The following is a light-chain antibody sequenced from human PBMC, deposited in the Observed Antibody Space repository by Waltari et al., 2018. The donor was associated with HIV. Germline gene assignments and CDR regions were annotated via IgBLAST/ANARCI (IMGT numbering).Light chain of an antibody. CDR1: NIGRNT. J-gene: IGLJ2*01. V-gene: IGLV3-21*02. CDR2: ADR. CDR3: QVWDSSRDHVV. Sequence: SYVLTQPPSVSVAPGQTARITCGGNNIGRNTVHWYQRMPGQAPVLVVYADRDRPSGIPERFSGSNSGNTATLTISRVEAGDEADYFCQVWDSSRDHVVFGGGTTLTVL.